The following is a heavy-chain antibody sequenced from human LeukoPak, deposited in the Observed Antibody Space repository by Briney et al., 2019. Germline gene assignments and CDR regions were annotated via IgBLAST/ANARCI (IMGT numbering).Heavy chain of an antibody. CDR1: GGSISSGGYS. Sequence: QSSETLSLTCAVSGGSISSGGYSWSWIRQPPGKGLEWIGYIYHSGSTYYNPSLKSRVTISVDRSKNQFSLKLSSVTAADTAVYYCARGCSGGSCHYYYYGMDVWGQGTTVTVSS. D-gene: IGHD2-15*01. V-gene: IGHV4-30-2*01. CDR3: ARGCSGGSCHYYYYGMDV. J-gene: IGHJ6*02. CDR2: IYHSGST.